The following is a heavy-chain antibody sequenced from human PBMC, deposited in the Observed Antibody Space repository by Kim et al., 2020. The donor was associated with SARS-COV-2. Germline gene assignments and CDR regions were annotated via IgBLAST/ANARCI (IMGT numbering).Heavy chain of an antibody. CDR2: ISGSGGST. Sequence: GGSLRLSCAASGFTFSSYAMSWVRQAPGKGLEWVSAISGSGGSTYYADSVKGRFTISRDNSKNTLYLQMNSLRAEDTAVYYCAKGAGGYSYGYRIPFDYWGQGTLVTVSS. CDR3: AKGAGGYSYGYRIPFDY. J-gene: IGHJ4*02. D-gene: IGHD5-18*01. V-gene: IGHV3-23*01. CDR1: GFTFSSYA.